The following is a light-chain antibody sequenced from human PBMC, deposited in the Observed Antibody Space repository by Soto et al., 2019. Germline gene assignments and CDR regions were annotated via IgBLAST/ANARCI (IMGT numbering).Light chain of an antibody. CDR2: EVT. V-gene: IGLV2-14*01. Sequence: QSVLTQPASVSGSPGQSIAISCTGTSSDVGGYDYVSWYQQQPDKAPKLMIYEVTQRPSGVSNRFSGSKSGNTASLTISWLQAEDEADYYCSSHTSGSTRVFGTGTKVTVL. CDR1: SSDVGGYDY. CDR3: SSHTSGSTRV. J-gene: IGLJ1*01.